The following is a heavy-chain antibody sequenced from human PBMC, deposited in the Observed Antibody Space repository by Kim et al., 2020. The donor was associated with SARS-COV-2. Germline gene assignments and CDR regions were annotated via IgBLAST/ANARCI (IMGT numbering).Heavy chain of an antibody. V-gene: IGHV3-33*06. CDR1: GFTFSSYA. J-gene: IGHJ4*02. CDR2: IWYDGSNK. Sequence: GGSLRLSCAASGFTFSSYAMHWVRQAPGKGLEWVAVIWYDGSNKYYADSVKGRFTISRDNSKNTLYLQMNSLRAEDTAVYYCAKGGYYYDSSGYYSFYYWGQGTLVTVSS. D-gene: IGHD3-22*01. CDR3: AKGGYYYDSSGYYSFYY.